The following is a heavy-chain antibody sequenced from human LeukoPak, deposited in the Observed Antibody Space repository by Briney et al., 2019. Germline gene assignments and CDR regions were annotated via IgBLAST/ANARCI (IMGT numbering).Heavy chain of an antibody. Sequence: SETLSLTCAVYGGSFSGYYWSWIRQPPGKGLEWIGYIYYSGSTNYNPSLKSRVTISVDTSKNQFSLKQSSVTAADTAVYYCARHIGYCSSTSCYTLGYYYGMDVWGQGTTVTVSS. D-gene: IGHD2-2*02. J-gene: IGHJ6*02. CDR1: GGSFSGYY. V-gene: IGHV4-59*08. CDR2: IYYSGST. CDR3: ARHIGYCSSTSCYTLGYYYGMDV.